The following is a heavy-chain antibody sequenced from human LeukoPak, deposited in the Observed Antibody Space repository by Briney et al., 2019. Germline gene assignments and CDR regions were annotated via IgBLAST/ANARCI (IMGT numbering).Heavy chain of an antibody. V-gene: IGHV1-46*01. CDR1: GYTFTSYY. CDR2: INPSGGST. Sequence: ASVKVSCKASGYTFTSYYMHWVRQAPGQGLEWMGIINPSGGSTSYAQKFQGRVTMTRDTSTSTVYMELSSLRSEDTAVYYCARDPGYYDSSGYYVPYDFDNWGQGTLVTVSS. CDR3: ARDPGYYDSSGYYVPYDFDN. D-gene: IGHD3-22*01. J-gene: IGHJ4*02.